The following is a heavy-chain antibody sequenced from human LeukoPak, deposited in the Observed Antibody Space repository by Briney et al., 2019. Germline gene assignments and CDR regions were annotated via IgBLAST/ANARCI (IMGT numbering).Heavy chain of an antibody. J-gene: IGHJ5*02. Sequence: SETLSLTCTVSGGSISSGGYYWSWIRQHPGKGLEWIGYIYYSGSTYYNPSLKSRVTISVDTSKNQFSLKLSSVTAADTAVYYCARDQRIVVVPAAPSNWFDPWGQGTLVTVSS. CDR1: GGSISSGGYY. V-gene: IGHV4-31*03. CDR2: IYYSGST. D-gene: IGHD2-2*01. CDR3: ARDQRIVVVPAAPSNWFDP.